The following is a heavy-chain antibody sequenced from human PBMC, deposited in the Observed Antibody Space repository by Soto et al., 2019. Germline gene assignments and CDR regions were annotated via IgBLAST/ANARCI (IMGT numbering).Heavy chain of an antibody. J-gene: IGHJ1*01. CDR2: IYYSGST. CDR3: ARDDYYDSSD. CDR1: GGSVSSGSYY. V-gene: IGHV4-61*01. Sequence: QVQLQESGPGLVKPSETLSLTCTVSGGSVSSGSYYWSWIRQPPGKGLEWIGYIYYSGSTNYNPSVKSRVTISVDMSKHQFSLKLTSVTGADTAVYYCARDDYYDSSDWGQGALVTVSS. D-gene: IGHD3-22*01.